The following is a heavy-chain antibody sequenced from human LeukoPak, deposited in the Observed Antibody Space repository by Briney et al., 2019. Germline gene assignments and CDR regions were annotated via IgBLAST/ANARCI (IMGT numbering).Heavy chain of an antibody. CDR3: ASLGPGAVLYGMDV. V-gene: IGHV3-53*01. CDR2: IFGGGST. J-gene: IGHJ6*02. CDR1: GFSLSSNH. D-gene: IGHD7-27*01. Sequence: GRSLRLSCAASGFSLSSNHMSWVRQAPGKGLEWISVIFGGGSTSYAESVRGRFTISRDSSKNTLYLQLNSLRAEDTAIYYCASLGPGAVLYGMDVWGQGTTVSVS.